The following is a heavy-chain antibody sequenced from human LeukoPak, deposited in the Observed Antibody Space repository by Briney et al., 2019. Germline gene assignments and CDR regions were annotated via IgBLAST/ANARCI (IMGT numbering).Heavy chain of an antibody. Sequence: SETLSLTCTVSGGSISSGGYYWSWIRQPPGKGLEWIGYIYHSGSTYYNPSLKSRVTISVDRSKNQFSLKLSSVTAADTAVYYCARWALKSAFDIWGQGTMVTVSS. CDR2: IYHSGST. J-gene: IGHJ3*02. V-gene: IGHV4-30-2*01. CDR1: GGSISSGGYY. CDR3: ARWALKSAFDI.